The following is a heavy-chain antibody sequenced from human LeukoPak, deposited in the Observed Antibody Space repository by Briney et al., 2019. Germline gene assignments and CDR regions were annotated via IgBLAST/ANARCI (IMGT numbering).Heavy chain of an antibody. CDR2: DSNSGNI. CDR1: GSSTSSHS. Sequence: SETLSLTCTVSGSSTSSHSWGWVRQPPGEGLEWIGYDSNSGNINYNPALKSRVTISVDTSERQFSLKLSSVSAADTAVYYCARDNWGSLDYWGQGILVTVSS. CDR3: ARDNWGSLDY. J-gene: IGHJ4*02. V-gene: IGHV4-59*11. D-gene: IGHD7-27*01.